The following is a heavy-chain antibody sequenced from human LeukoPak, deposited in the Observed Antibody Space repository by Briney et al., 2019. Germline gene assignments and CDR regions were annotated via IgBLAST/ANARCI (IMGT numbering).Heavy chain of an antibody. CDR2: IYYSGST. Sequence: PSETLSLTCTVSGGSISSSSYYWGWIHQPPGKGLEWIGSIYYSGSTYYNPSLKSRVTISVDTSKNQFSLKLSSVTAADTAVYYCARNPIAVADFDYWGQGTLVTVSS. CDR3: ARNPIAVADFDY. J-gene: IGHJ4*02. CDR1: GGSISSSSYY. D-gene: IGHD6-19*01. V-gene: IGHV4-39*01.